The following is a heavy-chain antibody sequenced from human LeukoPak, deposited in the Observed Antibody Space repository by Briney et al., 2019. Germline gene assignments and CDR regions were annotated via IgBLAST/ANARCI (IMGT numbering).Heavy chain of an antibody. CDR1: GGSISSSNW. J-gene: IGHJ6*02. Sequence: PSETLSLTCAVSGGSISSSNWWSWVRQPPGKGLEWIGEIYHSGSTNYNPSLKSRVTISVDTSKNQFSLKLSSVTAADTAVYYCARDQLAFYGMDVWGQGTTVTVSS. D-gene: IGHD6-13*01. V-gene: IGHV4-4*02. CDR2: IYHSGST. CDR3: ARDQLAFYGMDV.